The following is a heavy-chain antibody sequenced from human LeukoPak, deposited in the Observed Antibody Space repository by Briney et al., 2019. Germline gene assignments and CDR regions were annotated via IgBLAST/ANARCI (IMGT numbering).Heavy chain of an antibody. CDR3: AKDLYGDYYFDY. CDR1: GGTFSSYA. V-gene: IGHV1-69*04. CDR2: IIPILGIA. J-gene: IGHJ4*02. Sequence: GASVKVSCKASGGTFSSYAISWVRQAPGQGLEWMGRIIPILGIANYAQKFQGRVTITADKSTSTAYMELSSLRSEDTAVYYCAKDLYGDYYFDYWGQGTLVTVSS. D-gene: IGHD4-17*01.